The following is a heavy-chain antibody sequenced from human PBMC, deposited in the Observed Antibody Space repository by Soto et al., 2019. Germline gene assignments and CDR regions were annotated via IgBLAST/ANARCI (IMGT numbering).Heavy chain of an antibody. CDR2: ISGSGGST. J-gene: IGHJ4*02. D-gene: IGHD3-10*01. V-gene: IGHV3-23*01. CDR1: GFTFSSYA. CDR3: ATWYYYGSGSYYLPFDY. Sequence: GGSLRLSCAASGFTFSSYAMSWVRQAPGKGLEWVSAISGSGGSTYYADSVKGRFTISRDNSKNTLYLQMNSLRAEDTAVYYCATWYYYGSGSYYLPFDYWGQGTLVTVSS.